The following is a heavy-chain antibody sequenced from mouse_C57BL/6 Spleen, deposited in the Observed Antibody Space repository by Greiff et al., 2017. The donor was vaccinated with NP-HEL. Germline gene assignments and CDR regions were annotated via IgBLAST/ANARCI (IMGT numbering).Heavy chain of an antibody. D-gene: IGHD2-2*01. CDR3: TTWGYDWYFDV. CDR1: GFNIKDDY. CDR2: IDPENGDT. J-gene: IGHJ1*03. Sequence: VQLQQSGAELVRPGASVKLSCTASGFNIKDDYMHWVKQRPEQGLEWIGWIDPENGDTEYASKFQGKATITADTSSNTAYLQLSSLTSEDTAVYYCTTWGYDWYFDVWGTGTTVTVSS. V-gene: IGHV14-4*01.